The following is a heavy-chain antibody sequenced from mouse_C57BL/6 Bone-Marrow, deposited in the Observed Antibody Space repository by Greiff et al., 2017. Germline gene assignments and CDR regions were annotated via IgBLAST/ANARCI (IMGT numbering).Heavy chain of an antibody. V-gene: IGHV1-54*01. D-gene: IGHD2-1*01. CDR2: INPGSGGT. J-gene: IGHJ2*01. Sequence: VQVVESGAELVRPGTSVKVSCKASGYAFTNYLIEWVKQRPGQGLEWIGVINPGSGGTNYNEKFKGKATLTADKSSSTAYMQLSSLTSEDSAVYFCASGGYYGNRFDYWGQGTTLTVSS. CDR3: ASGGYYGNRFDY. CDR1: GYAFTNYL.